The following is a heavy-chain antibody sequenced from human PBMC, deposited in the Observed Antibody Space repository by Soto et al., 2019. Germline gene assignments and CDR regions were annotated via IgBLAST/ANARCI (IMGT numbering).Heavy chain of an antibody. CDR2: ISGSDSST. D-gene: IGHD3-3*01. J-gene: IGHJ6*02. Sequence: GGSLRLSCAASGFTFSSYAMNWVRQAPGKGLEWVSVISGSDSSTYYADSVKGRFTISRDNSKNTLYVQMNSLRAEDTAVYYCARGYDFWSGYYYPYGMDVWGQGTTVTVSS. CDR3: ARGYDFWSGYYYPYGMDV. V-gene: IGHV3-23*01. CDR1: GFTFSSYA.